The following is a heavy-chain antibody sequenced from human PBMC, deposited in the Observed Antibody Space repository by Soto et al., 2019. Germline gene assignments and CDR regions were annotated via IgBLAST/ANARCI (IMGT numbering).Heavy chain of an antibody. V-gene: IGHV3-21*01. J-gene: IGHJ6*02. CDR1: GFTFSSYS. Sequence: GGSLRLSCAASGFTFSSYSMNWVRQAPGKGLEWVSSISSSSSYIYYADSVKGRFTISRDNAKNSLYLQMNSLRAEDTAVYYCARGMEANYYYYGMDVWGQGTTVTVSS. CDR2: ISSSSSYI. CDR3: ARGMEANYYYYGMDV. D-gene: IGHD2-8*01.